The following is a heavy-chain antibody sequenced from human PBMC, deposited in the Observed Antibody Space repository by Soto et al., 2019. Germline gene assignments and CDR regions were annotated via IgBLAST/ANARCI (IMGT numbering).Heavy chain of an antibody. V-gene: IGHV4-30-4*08. CDR3: AREPYDITGNRIDS. J-gene: IGHJ5*01. Sequence: PSETLSLTCSLSGDSINSGAYYWSWIRQHSGQGLEWIGYISYSGNTYYNPSLESRGSISVDTSNNQFSLKLSSVTAADTAVYFCAREPYDITGNRIDSWGQGIPVTVSS. CDR1: GDSINSGAYY. D-gene: IGHD3-22*01. CDR2: ISYSGNT.